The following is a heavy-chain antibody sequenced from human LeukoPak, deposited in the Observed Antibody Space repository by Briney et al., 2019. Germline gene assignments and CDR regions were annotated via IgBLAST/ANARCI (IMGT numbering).Heavy chain of an antibody. CDR3: ARGRVYGSGSYYFY. CDR2: INHSGST. Sequence: PSETLSLTCAVYGGSFSGYYWSWLRQPPGKGLEWIGEINHSGSTNYNPSLKSRVTISVDTSKNQFSLKLSSVTAADTAVYYCARGRVYGSGSYYFYWGQGTLVTVSS. D-gene: IGHD3-10*01. V-gene: IGHV4-34*01. J-gene: IGHJ4*02. CDR1: GGSFSGYY.